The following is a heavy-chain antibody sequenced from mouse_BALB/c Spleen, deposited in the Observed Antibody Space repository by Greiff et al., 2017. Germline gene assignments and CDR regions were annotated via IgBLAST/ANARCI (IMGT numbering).Heavy chain of an antibody. V-gene: IGHV5-17*02. D-gene: IGHD1-1*01. Sequence: DVKLVESGGGLVQPGGSRKLSCAASGFTFSSFGMHWVRQAPEKGLEWVAYISSGSSTIYYADTVKGRFTISRDNPKNTLFLQMTSLRSEDTAMYYCAREGYYGSSYDWFAYWGQGTLVTVSA. J-gene: IGHJ3*01. CDR3: AREGYYGSSYDWFAY. CDR2: ISSGSSTI. CDR1: GFTFSSFG.